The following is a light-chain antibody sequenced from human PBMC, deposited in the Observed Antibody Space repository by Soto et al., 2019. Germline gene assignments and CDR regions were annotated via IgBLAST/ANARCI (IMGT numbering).Light chain of an antibody. Sequence: AIQITQSPPALSASVGDRVIITCRARQDIRVDVGWLQQKPGHAPNLLIYAASTLHTGVPSRFPGSWSGTDFTLTINDLQPEDVANYFCLQDYDFPYTFGHGTKVE. CDR1: QDIRVD. CDR3: LQDYDFPYT. J-gene: IGKJ2*01. V-gene: IGKV1-6*02. CDR2: AAS.